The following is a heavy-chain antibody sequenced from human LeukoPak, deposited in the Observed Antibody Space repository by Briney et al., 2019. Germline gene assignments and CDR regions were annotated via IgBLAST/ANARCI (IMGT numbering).Heavy chain of an antibody. CDR1: GGSISSYY. D-gene: IGHD6-19*01. J-gene: IGHJ4*02. CDR2: IYYSGST. CDR3: ARDFESRGWFDY. Sequence: SETLSLTCTVSGGSISSYYWSWIRQPPGKGLEWIGYIYYSGSTNYNPSLKSRVTISVDTSKNQFSLKLSSVTAADTAVYYCARDFESRGWFDYWGQGTLVTVSS. V-gene: IGHV4-59*01.